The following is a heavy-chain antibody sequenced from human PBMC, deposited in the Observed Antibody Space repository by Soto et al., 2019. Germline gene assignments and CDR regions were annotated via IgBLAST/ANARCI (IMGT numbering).Heavy chain of an antibody. D-gene: IGHD2-2*02. CDR2: IYTGGRT. CDR3: ARLYSYSSGMDV. Sequence: EVQLVETGGGLIQPGGSLRLSCAASGFTVSSNFMSWVRQAPGKGLEWVSLIYTGGRTYYADSVRGQFTISRDNSKNTLYLQMNSLRAEDTAVYYCARLYSYSSGMDVWGQGTTVTVSS. J-gene: IGHJ6*02. V-gene: IGHV3-53*02. CDR1: GFTVSSNF.